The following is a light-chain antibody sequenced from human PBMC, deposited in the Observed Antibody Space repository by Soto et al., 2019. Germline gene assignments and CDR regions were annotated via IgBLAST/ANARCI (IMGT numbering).Light chain of an antibody. V-gene: IGLV2-11*01. CDR2: DVS. Sequence: QSALIQPRSVSGSPGQSVTISFTGTGSDVGGYNYVSWYQQHPGKAPKLMIYDVSERPSGVPDRFSGSKSGTSASLAITGLQAEDEADYYCQSYDSSLSGYVFGTGTKVTVL. CDR3: QSYDSSLSGYV. CDR1: GSDVGGYNY. J-gene: IGLJ1*01.